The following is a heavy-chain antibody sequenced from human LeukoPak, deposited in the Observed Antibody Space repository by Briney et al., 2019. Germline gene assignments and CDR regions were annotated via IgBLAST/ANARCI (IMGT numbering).Heavy chain of an antibody. J-gene: IGHJ6*02. D-gene: IGHD3-10*01. CDR2: ISYDGSNK. CDR1: GFTFSSYA. CDR3: ARDRIVGGPLVRGVIGYYYGMDV. V-gene: IGHV3-30*04. Sequence: GGSLRLSCAASGFTFSSYAMHWVRQAPGKGLEWVAVISYDGSNKYYADSVKGRFTISRDNSKNTLYLQMNSLRAEDTAVYYCARDRIVGGPLVRGVIGYYYGMDVWGQGTTVTVSS.